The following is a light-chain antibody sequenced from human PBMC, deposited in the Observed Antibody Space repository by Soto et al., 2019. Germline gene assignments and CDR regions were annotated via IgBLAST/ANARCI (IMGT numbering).Light chain of an antibody. CDR2: DVS. Sequence: QSALTQPASMSGSPGQSITISCTGTSSDVGGYNYVSWYQQHPGKAPKLMIYDVSNRPSGVSNRFSGSKSGNTASLTISGLQAEDEADYYCSSYTSRSPSHVVFGGGTKVTVL. V-gene: IGLV2-14*01. CDR1: SSDVGGYNY. CDR3: SSYTSRSPSHVV. J-gene: IGLJ2*01.